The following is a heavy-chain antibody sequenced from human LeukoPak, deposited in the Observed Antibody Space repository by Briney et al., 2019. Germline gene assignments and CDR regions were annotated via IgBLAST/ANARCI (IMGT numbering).Heavy chain of an antibody. D-gene: IGHD3-16*01. CDR1: GGSISSYY. CDR2: IYYSGST. V-gene: IGHV4-59*01. CDR3: ARDRDPWGITYYGMDV. J-gene: IGHJ6*02. Sequence: SETLSLTCTVPGGSISSYYWSWIRQPPGKGLEWIGYIYYSGSTNYNPSLKSRVTISVDTYKNQFSLKLSSVTAADTAVYYCARDRDPWGITYYGMDVWGQGTTVTVSS.